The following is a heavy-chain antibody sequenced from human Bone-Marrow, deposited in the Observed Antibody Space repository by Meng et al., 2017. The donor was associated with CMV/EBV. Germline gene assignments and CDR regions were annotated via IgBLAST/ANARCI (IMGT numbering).Heavy chain of an antibody. V-gene: IGHV3-30-3*01. Sequence: GESLKISCAASGFTFSSDAMHWVRQAPGKGLEWVAVISYDGSKNKFADSVKGRFTISRDNSKNTLYLQMDMLRAEDTAVYYCAKGGIVVVPAADFDYWGQGTLVTVSS. J-gene: IGHJ4*02. CDR3: AKGGIVVVPAADFDY. CDR1: GFTFSSDA. D-gene: IGHD2-2*01. CDR2: ISYDGSKN.